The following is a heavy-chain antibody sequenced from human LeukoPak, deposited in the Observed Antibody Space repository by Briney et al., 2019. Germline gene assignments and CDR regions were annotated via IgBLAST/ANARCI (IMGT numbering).Heavy chain of an antibody. CDR1: GFTFSSYA. J-gene: IGHJ3*02. CDR3: AKDLGIGAPGWPYAFDI. D-gene: IGHD5-12*01. Sequence: PGGSLRLSCAASGFTFSSYAMSWVRQAPGKGLEWVSAISGSGGSTYNADSVKGRFTISRETTKNTLYLQMNSLRAEDTAVYYCAKDLGIGAPGWPYAFDIWGQGTMVTVSS. V-gene: IGHV3-23*01. CDR2: ISGSGGST.